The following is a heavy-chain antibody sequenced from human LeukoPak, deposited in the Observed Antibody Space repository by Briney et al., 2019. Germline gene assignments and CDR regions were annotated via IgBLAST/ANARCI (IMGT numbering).Heavy chain of an antibody. J-gene: IGHJ5*02. CDR2: IIPIFGTA. CDR1: GGTFSSYA. Sequence: SVKVSCKASGGTFSSYAISWVRQAPGQGLEWMGGIIPIFGTANYAQKFQGRVTITTDESTSTAYMELSSLRSEDTAVYYCARVGCSSTSCPGGWFDPWGQGTLVTVSS. D-gene: IGHD2-2*01. CDR3: ARVGCSSTSCPGGWFDP. V-gene: IGHV1-69*05.